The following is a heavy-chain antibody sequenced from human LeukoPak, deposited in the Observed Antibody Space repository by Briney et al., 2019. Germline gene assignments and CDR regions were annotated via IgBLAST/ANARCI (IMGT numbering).Heavy chain of an antibody. V-gene: IGHV4-34*01. CDR1: GGSFSGYY. D-gene: IGHD3-10*01. Sequence: PSETLSLTCAVYGGSFSGYYWSWIRQPPGKGLEWIGEINHSGSTNYNPSLKSRVTISVDTSKNQFSLKLSSVTAADTAVYYCARVMALNWFDPWGQGTLVTVSS. CDR2: INHSGST. J-gene: IGHJ5*02. CDR3: ARVMALNWFDP.